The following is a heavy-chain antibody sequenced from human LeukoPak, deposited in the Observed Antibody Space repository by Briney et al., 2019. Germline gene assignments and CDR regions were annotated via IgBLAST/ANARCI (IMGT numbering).Heavy chain of an antibody. CDR1: GGSISSSNYS. J-gene: IGHJ5*01. Sequence: PSETLSLTCTVSGGSISSSNYSWGWIRQPPGMGLEWIGSISYSGPTYYIRSLKSRVTISVDTSKNQFSLELTSVTAADTAVYFCARRPRSGWWIDSWGQGTPVIVSS. CDR3: ARRPRSGWWIDS. CDR2: ISYSGPT. D-gene: IGHD6-25*01. V-gene: IGHV4-39*01.